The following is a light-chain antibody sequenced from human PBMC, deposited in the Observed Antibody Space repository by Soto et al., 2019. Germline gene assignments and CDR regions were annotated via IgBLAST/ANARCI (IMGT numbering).Light chain of an antibody. J-gene: IGKJ1*01. CDR2: GAS. CDR1: QSVSSN. Sequence: EIVMTESPCTLSLSPGERGTRACRASQSVSSNLAWYQQKPGQAPRLLIYGASSRATGTPDRFSGSGSGTDFTLTISSLESEDFAVYYCQQYGRSSWTFGQGTKVDI. CDR3: QQYGRSSWT. V-gene: IGKV3-20*01.